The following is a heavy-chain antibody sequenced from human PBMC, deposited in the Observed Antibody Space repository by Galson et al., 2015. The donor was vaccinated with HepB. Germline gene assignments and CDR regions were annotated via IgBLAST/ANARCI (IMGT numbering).Heavy chain of an antibody. Sequence: SLRLSCAASGFTFSDHYMDWVRQAPGKGLEWVGRIRKKANSYTTEYAASVKGRFTISRDDSKNSLYLQMSSLKTEDTAFYHCASLVLQVTTVDYWGQGTLVTVSS. J-gene: IGHJ4*02. CDR2: IRKKANSYTT. V-gene: IGHV3-72*01. CDR3: ASLVLQVTTVDY. D-gene: IGHD2-8*02. CDR1: GFTFSDHY.